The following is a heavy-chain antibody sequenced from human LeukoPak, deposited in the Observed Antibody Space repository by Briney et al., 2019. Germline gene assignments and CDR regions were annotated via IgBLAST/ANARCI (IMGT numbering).Heavy chain of an antibody. CDR2: IYHSGRT. CDR3: ATEVGQWLVRT. Sequence: SETLSLTCGLSGYSISSGYYWGWIRPPPGKGLEWIGSIYHSGRTYYNPSLKSRVTISVDTSKNQFSLKLTSVTAADTAVYYCATEVGQWLVRTWGQGTLVTVSS. V-gene: IGHV4-38-2*01. CDR1: GYSISSGYY. D-gene: IGHD6-19*01. J-gene: IGHJ4*02.